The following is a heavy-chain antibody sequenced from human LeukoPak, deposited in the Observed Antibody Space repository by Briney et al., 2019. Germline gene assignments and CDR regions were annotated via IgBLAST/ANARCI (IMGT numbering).Heavy chain of an antibody. J-gene: IGHJ4*02. CDR1: GFSFSDYY. D-gene: IGHD3-22*01. V-gene: IGHV3-11*01. CDR3: ARVGDRSDYYYYFDY. CDR2: IRGRGGTI. Sequence: GGSLRLSCAASGFSFSDYYMSWIRQAPGKGLEWISYIRGRGGTISYADSVKGRFTISRDNANSSLYLQMNSLSVEDTAVYYCARVGDRSDYYYYFDYWGQGILVTVSS.